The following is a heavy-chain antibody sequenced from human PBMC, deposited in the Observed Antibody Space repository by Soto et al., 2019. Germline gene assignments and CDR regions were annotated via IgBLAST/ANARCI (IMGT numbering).Heavy chain of an antibody. J-gene: IGHJ6*02. D-gene: IGHD6-13*01. V-gene: IGHV4-34*01. Sequence: SETLSLTCAVYGGSFSGYYWSWIRQPPGKGLEWIGEINHSGSTNYNPSLKSRVTISVDTSKNQFSLKLSSVTAADTAVYYCARSYSSSWIYYYYGMDVWGQGTTVTVS. CDR1: GGSFSGYY. CDR2: INHSGST. CDR3: ARSYSSSWIYYYYGMDV.